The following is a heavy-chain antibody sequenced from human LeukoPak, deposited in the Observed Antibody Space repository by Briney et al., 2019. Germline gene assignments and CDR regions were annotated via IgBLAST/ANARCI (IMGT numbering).Heavy chain of an antibody. J-gene: IGHJ5*02. V-gene: IGHV5-51*01. D-gene: IGHD2-2*01. CDR2: IYPADSDT. Sequence: KAGESLKISCKGSGYSFASFWIGWVRQMPGKGLEWMGVIYPADSDTRYSPSFQGRVTISADKSTSTAYLQWSTLKASDTAIYYCARQSAAAQYTTWFDPWGQGTLVTVSS. CDR3: ARQSAAAQYTTWFDP. CDR1: GYSFASFW.